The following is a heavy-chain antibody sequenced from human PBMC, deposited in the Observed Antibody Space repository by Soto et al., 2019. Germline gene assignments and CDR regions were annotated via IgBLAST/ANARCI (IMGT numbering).Heavy chain of an antibody. CDR3: ARGATSSGWFRVPPVFDY. CDR1: GGSCSGYY. V-gene: IGHV4-34*01. D-gene: IGHD6-19*01. CDR2: INHSGST. J-gene: IGHJ4*02. Sequence: PSETLCLTCAVYGGSCSGYYWTWIRKHPGKGLEWIGEINHSGSTNYNPSLKSRVTISIDTSKNQFSLKLSSVTAADTAVYFCARGATSSGWFRVPPVFDYWGQGTLVTVSS.